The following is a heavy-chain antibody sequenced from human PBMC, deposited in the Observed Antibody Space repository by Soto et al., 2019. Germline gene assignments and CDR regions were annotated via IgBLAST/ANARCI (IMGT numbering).Heavy chain of an antibody. CDR2: INHTGST. V-gene: IGHV4-34*01. D-gene: IGHD1-7*01. J-gene: IGHJ4*02. Sequence: SATRSLTCAVYGGSFSGYYWSWIRQPPGQGLEWIGEINHTGSTNYNPSLKSRVTISLDKSENQFSLKVTSLTAADTAVYYCASRDPGTSVDYWGQGTLVTVSS. CDR3: ASRDPGTSVDY. CDR1: GGSFSGYY.